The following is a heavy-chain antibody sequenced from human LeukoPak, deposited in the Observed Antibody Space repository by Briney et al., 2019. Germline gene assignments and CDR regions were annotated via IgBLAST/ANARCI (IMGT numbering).Heavy chain of an antibody. CDR2: TSFDGSYK. V-gene: IGHV3-30*18. J-gene: IGHJ4*02. Sequence: GRSLRLSCAASGFTFSSYGMHWVRQAPGKGLEWVTMTSFDGSYKNYADSVKGRFTISRDNSKNRLYLQMNSLRAEDTAVYYCAKEFSGYLASFEYWGQGTLVTVSS. CDR3: AKEFSGYLASFEY. D-gene: IGHD3-22*01. CDR1: GFTFSSYG.